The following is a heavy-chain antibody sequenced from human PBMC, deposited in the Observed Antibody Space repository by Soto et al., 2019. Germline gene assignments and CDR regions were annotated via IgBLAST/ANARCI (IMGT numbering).Heavy chain of an antibody. CDR1: GGSISSSSYY. D-gene: IGHD6-13*01. V-gene: IGHV4-39*07. J-gene: IGHJ4*02. CDR2: IYYSGST. Sequence: SETLSLTCTVSGGSISSSSYYWGWIRQPPGKGLEWIGSIYYSGSTNYNPSLKSRVTISVDTSKNQFSLKLSSVTAADTAVYYCARGGPYSSSTYYFDYWGQGTLVTVSS. CDR3: ARGGPYSSSTYYFDY.